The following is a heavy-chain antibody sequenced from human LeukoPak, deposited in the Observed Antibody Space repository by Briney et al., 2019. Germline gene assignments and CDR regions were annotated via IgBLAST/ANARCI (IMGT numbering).Heavy chain of an antibody. D-gene: IGHD3-10*01. J-gene: IGHJ4*02. CDR3: AKGSYGSGSYVDY. V-gene: IGHV3-9*01. CDR1: GFTFDDYA. CDR2: ISWDSGYI. Sequence: GGSLRLSCAASGFTFDDYAMHWVRQAPGKGLEWVSGISWDSGYIGYEDSVKGRFTISRDNAKNSLYLQMNSLRAEDTALYYCAKGSYGSGSYVDYWGQGTLITVSS.